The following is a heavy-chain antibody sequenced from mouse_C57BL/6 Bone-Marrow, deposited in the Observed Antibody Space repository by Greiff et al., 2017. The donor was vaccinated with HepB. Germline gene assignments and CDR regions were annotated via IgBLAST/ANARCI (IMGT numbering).Heavy chain of an antibody. J-gene: IGHJ4*01. CDR3: ARPTMVTTKAMDY. Sequence: EVKVIESGGGLVKPGGSLKLSCAASGFTFSDYGMHWVRQAPEKGLEWVAYISSGSSTIYYADTVKGRFTISRDNAKNTLFLQMTSLRSEDTAMYYCARPTMVTTKAMDYWGQGTSVTVSS. D-gene: IGHD2-9*01. V-gene: IGHV5-17*01. CDR2: ISSGSSTI. CDR1: GFTFSDYG.